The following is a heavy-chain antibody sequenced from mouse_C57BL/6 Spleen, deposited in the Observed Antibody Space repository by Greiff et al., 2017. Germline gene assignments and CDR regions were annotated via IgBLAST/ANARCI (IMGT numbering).Heavy chain of an antibody. CDR1: GYSITSGYY. CDR2: ISYDGSN. J-gene: IGHJ4*01. Sequence: ESGPGLVKPSQSLSLTCSVTGYSITSGYYWNWIRQFPGNKLEWMGYISYDGSNNYNPSLKNRISITRDTSKNQFFLKLNSVTTEDTATYYCARGYYYGSSYAMDYWGQGTSVTVSS. V-gene: IGHV3-6*01. CDR3: ARGYYYGSSYAMDY. D-gene: IGHD1-1*01.